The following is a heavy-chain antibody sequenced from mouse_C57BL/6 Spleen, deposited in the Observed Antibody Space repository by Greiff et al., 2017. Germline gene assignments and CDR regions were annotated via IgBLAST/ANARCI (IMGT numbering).Heavy chain of an antibody. CDR3: PRSGGCSHYCFDY. D-gene: IGHD1-1*01. V-gene: IGHV1-15*01. J-gene: IGHJ2*01. CDR2: IDPETGGT. Sequence: QVQLQQSGAELVRPGASVTLSCKASGYTFTDYEMHWVKQTPVHGLEWIGAIDPETGGTGYNQKFKGKAILTADKSSSTAYMELGSLTSEDSAVYYCPRSGGCSHYCFDYWGQGTTLTVSA. CDR1: GYTFTDYE.